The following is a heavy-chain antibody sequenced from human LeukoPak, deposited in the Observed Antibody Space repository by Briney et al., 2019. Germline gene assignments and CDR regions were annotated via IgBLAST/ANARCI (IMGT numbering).Heavy chain of an antibody. Sequence: GGSLRLSCAASGFTFSSYAMSWVRQAPGKGLEWVSTMSCSGCSTNYADSAKGRFTISRDNSKNTLYLQMNSLRAEDTAVYYCAKRYCSSTSCGFYYYYGMDVWGQGTTVTVSS. CDR3: AKRYCSSTSCGFYYYYGMDV. D-gene: IGHD2-2*01. V-gene: IGHV3-23*01. J-gene: IGHJ6*02. CDR1: GFTFSSYA. CDR2: MSCSGCST.